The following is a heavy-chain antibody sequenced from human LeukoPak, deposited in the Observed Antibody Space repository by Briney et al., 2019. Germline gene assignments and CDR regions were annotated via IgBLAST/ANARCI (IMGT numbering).Heavy chain of an antibody. CDR3: ATDGAYGLTH. J-gene: IGHJ4*02. D-gene: IGHD3-16*01. V-gene: IGHV3-74*01. CDR2: VSSDGSRT. CDR1: GVSFSTTW. Sequence: PGGPLRLSCAASGVSFSTTWMHWVRQAPGKGLMWVSHVSSDGSRTYADSVKGRFTVSRDNNKDMVYLQMSSLRAEDTAVYYCATDGAYGLTHWGQGTLVTVSS.